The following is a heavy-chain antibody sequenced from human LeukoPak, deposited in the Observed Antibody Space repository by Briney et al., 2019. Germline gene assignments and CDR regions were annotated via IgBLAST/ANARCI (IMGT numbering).Heavy chain of an antibody. D-gene: IGHD1-26*01. CDR1: GGSFSGYY. Sequence: PSETLSLTCAVYGGSFSGYYWSWIRQPPGKGLEWIGEINHSGSTNYNPSLKSRVTISVDTSKNQFSLKLSSVTAADTAVYYCARHSGSYPGFDYWGQGTLVTVSS. J-gene: IGHJ4*02. CDR3: ARHSGSYPGFDY. CDR2: INHSGST. V-gene: IGHV4-34*01.